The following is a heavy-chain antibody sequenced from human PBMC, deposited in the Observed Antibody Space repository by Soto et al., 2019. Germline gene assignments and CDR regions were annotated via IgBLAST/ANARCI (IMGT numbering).Heavy chain of an antibody. Sequence: GGSLRLSCAASGFTFSSYSMNWVRQAPGKGLEWVSYISSSSTIYYGDSVKGRFTISRDNAKNSLYRQMNSLRDEDTAVYYCARDAFGDSSGYYFGVYYYYGMDVWGQGTTVTVSS. D-gene: IGHD3-22*01. V-gene: IGHV3-48*02. J-gene: IGHJ6*02. CDR1: GFTFSSYS. CDR3: ARDAFGDSSGYYFGVYYYYGMDV. CDR2: ISSSSTI.